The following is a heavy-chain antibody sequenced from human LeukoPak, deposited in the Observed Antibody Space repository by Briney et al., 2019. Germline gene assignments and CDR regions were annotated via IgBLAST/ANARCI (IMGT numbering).Heavy chain of an antibody. J-gene: IGHJ6*02. CDR3: AKDKGAVGAYGMDV. Sequence: GGSLRLSCAASGFTFDDYAMHWVRQAPGKGLEWVSGISWNSGSIGYADPVKGRFTISRDNAKNSLYLQMNSLRAEDTALYYCAKDKGAVGAYGMDVWGQGTTVTVSS. CDR1: GFTFDDYA. CDR2: ISWNSGSI. V-gene: IGHV3-9*01. D-gene: IGHD2-15*01.